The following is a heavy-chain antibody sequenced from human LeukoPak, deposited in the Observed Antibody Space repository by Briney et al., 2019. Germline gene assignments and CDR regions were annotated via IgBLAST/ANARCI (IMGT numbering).Heavy chain of an antibody. CDR3: AKGGDSSGYYPGY. D-gene: IGHD3-22*01. J-gene: IGHJ4*02. Sequence: GGSLRLSCAASGFTFSSYGMHWVRQAPGKGLEWVAFIRYDGSNKYYADSVKGRFTVSRDNSKNTLYLQMNSLRAEDTAVYYCAKGGDSSGYYPGYWGQGTLVTVSS. V-gene: IGHV3-30*02. CDR2: IRYDGSNK. CDR1: GFTFSSYG.